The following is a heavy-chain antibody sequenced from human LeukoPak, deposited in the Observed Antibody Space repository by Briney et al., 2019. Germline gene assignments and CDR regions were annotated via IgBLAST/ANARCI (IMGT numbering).Heavy chain of an antibody. J-gene: IGHJ4*02. CDR2: INHSGST. CDR3: ARASPRYSSSWYSDYFDY. D-gene: IGHD6-13*01. Sequence: SETLSLTCAAYGGSFSGYYWSWIRQPPGKGLEWIGEINHSGSTNYNPSLKSRVTISVDTSKNQFSLKLSSVTAADTAVYYCARASPRYSSSWYSDYFDYWGQGTLVTVSS. V-gene: IGHV4-34*01. CDR1: GGSFSGYY.